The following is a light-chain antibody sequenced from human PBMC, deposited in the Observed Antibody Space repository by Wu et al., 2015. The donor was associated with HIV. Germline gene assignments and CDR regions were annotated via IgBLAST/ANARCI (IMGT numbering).Light chain of an antibody. CDR2: AAS. J-gene: IGKJ4*01. CDR3: QQSYSNPVT. CDR1: QSISTY. Sequence: DIQMTQSPSSLSASVGDRVTITCRASQSISTYLNWYQQKPGKAPELLIYAASSLQSGVPSRFSGSGSGTDFTLSISSLQPEDFATYFCQQSYSNPVTFGGGTKLEIK. V-gene: IGKV1-39*01.